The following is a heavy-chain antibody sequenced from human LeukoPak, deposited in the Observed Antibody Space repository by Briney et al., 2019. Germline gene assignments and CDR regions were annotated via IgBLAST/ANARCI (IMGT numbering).Heavy chain of an antibody. CDR1: GYTFTGYY. V-gene: IGHV1-2*03. J-gene: IGHJ4*02. Sequence: EASVKVSCKASGYTFTGYYMHWVPQAPGQGLEWMGWINPNSGGTNYAQKFQGRVTMTRDTSISTAYMELSRLRSDDTAVYYCARDYYDSSGYYSGIHFDYWGQGTLVTVSS. CDR3: ARDYYDSSGYYSGIHFDY. CDR2: INPNSGGT. D-gene: IGHD3-22*01.